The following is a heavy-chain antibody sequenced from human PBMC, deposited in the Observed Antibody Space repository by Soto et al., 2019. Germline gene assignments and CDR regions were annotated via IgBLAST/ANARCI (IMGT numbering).Heavy chain of an antibody. Sequence: GWSLRLSCAASGFTFSSYAMSWVRQAPGKGLEWVSSISGSGGSTYYADSVKGRFTISRDNSKNTLYLQMNSLRAEDTAVYYCAKVRFCGGDCYSYGMDVWGEGTTVPVSS. D-gene: IGHD2-21*01. CDR1: GFTFSSYA. J-gene: IGHJ6*04. CDR2: ISGSGGST. CDR3: AKVRFCGGDCYSYGMDV. V-gene: IGHV3-23*01.